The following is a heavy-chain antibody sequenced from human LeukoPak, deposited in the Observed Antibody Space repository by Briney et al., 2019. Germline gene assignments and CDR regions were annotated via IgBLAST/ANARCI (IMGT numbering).Heavy chain of an antibody. D-gene: IGHD6-13*01. CDR2: IYYSGST. J-gene: IGHJ4*02. CDR1: GGSISSYY. V-gene: IGHV4-59*01. Sequence: SETLSLTCTVSGGSISSYYWSWIRQPPGKGLEWIGYIYYSGSTNYNPSLKSRVTISVDTSKNQFSLKLSSVTAADTAVYYCAREGSSWDPFDYWGQGTLVTVSS. CDR3: AREGSSWDPFDY.